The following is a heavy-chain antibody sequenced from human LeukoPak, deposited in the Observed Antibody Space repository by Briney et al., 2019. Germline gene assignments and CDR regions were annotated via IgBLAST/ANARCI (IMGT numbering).Heavy chain of an antibody. V-gene: IGHV3-53*01. CDR1: GFTVSSNY. CDR3: ARLSIAARPGAFDI. J-gene: IGHJ3*02. D-gene: IGHD6-6*01. CDR2: IYSGGST. Sequence: GGSLRLSCAASGFTVSSNYMSWVRQDPGKGLEWVSVIYSGGSTYYADSVKGRFTISRDNSKNTLYLQMNSLRAEDTAVYYCARLSIAARPGAFDIWGQGTMVTVSS.